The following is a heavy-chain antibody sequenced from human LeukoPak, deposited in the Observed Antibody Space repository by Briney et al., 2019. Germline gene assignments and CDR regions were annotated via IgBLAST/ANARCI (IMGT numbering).Heavy chain of an antibody. J-gene: IGHJ5*02. CDR2: INPSGGST. CDR3: AREERGGSLFYRIDP. D-gene: IGHD2-15*01. V-gene: IGHV1-46*01. CDR1: GYTFTSYY. Sequence: ASAKVSCKASGYTFTSYYMHWVRQAPGQGLEWMGIINPSGGSTSYAQKFQGRVTMTRDTSTSTVYMELSSLRSEDTAVYYCAREERGGSLFYRIDPWGQGTLVTVSS.